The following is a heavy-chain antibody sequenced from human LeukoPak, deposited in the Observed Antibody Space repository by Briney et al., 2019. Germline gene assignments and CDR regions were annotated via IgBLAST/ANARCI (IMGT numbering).Heavy chain of an antibody. Sequence: SETLSLTCTVSGGSISRGGYYCSWIRQHPGKGLEWIGYIYYSGSTYYNPSLKSRATTSVETSKNQFSLKLSSVTAANTPVYYCARRTALVRGVIITPLYFDYWGQGTLVTVSS. CDR2: IYYSGST. D-gene: IGHD3-10*01. CDR1: GGSISRGGYY. J-gene: IGHJ4*02. V-gene: IGHV4-31*03. CDR3: ARRTALVRGVIITPLYFDY.